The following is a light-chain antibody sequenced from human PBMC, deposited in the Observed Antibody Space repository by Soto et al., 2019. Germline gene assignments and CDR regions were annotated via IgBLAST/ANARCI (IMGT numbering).Light chain of an antibody. CDR3: QQYTGPPTT. CDR1: QTVSSNY. J-gene: IGKJ5*01. CDR2: GAS. V-gene: IGKV3-20*01. Sequence: EIVLTQSPGTLSLSPGERATLFCRASQTVSSNYLAWCQQRHGQAPRILIYGASTRDAGIPDRFSGSGSGTDFTLTITRLEPEDSEVYFCQQYTGPPTTFGQGTRLEIK.